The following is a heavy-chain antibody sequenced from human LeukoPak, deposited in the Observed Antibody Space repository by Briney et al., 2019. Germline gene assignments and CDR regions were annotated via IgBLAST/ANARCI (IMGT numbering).Heavy chain of an antibody. CDR1: GYTFTSYG. Sequence: ASVKVSCKASGYTFTSYGISWVRQAPGQGLEWMGWISAYNGNTNYAQKFQGRVTMTTDTSTSTAYMELSSLRSEDTAVYYCARDNSVEDTAWWFDPWGQGTLVTVSS. CDR3: ARDNSVEDTAWWFDP. D-gene: IGHD4-23*01. V-gene: IGHV1-18*01. CDR2: ISAYNGNT. J-gene: IGHJ5*02.